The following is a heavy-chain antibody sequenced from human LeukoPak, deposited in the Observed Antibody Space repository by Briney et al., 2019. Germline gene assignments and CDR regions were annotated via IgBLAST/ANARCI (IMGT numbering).Heavy chain of an antibody. CDR3: ARNPFSSPFDF. CDR2: IYFTENT. D-gene: IGHD2/OR15-2a*01. Sequence: SETLSLTCTVSGVSISGDYWSWIRQPPVKGLEWIGYIYFTENTDHNPSLKSRVTLSMDTSKNQFSLKLTSVTAADTAVYYCARNPFSSPFDFWGQGTLVTVSS. CDR1: GVSISGDY. J-gene: IGHJ4*02. V-gene: IGHV4-59*08.